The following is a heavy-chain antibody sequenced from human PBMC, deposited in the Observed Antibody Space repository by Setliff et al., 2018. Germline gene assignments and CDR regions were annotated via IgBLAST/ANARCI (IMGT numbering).Heavy chain of an antibody. CDR1: GASINSGTYY. J-gene: IGHJ4*02. Sequence: SETLSLTCAVSGASINSGTYYWSWIRQPAGKGLEWVGRLHTSGSTTYNPSLQSRVTISVDTSKNHFSLNLTSVTAADTAVYFCARHNTILGAIDYWGQGTLVTVSS. D-gene: IGHD1-26*01. CDR2: LHTSGST. CDR3: ARHNTILGAIDY. V-gene: IGHV4-61*02.